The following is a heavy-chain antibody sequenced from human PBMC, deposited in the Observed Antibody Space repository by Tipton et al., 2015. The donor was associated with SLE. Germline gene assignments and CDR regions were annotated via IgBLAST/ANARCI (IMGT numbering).Heavy chain of an antibody. D-gene: IGHD1-26*01. J-gene: IGHJ6*03. CDR1: GDSISPYY. Sequence: TLSLTCNVSGDSISPYYWSWIRQPPGKGLEWIAYGYYSGITKYNPSLKNRVTISLDTSKKQFSLTVPSVTAADTAVYYCARDVMGRTTTERGTYQYYYYMDFGGKATTVTFSS. CDR3: ARDVMGRTTTERGTYQYYYYMDF. V-gene: IGHV4-59*01. CDR2: GYYSGIT.